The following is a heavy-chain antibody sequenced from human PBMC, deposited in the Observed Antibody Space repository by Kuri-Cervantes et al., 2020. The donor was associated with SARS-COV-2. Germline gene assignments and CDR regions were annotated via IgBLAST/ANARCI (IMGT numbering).Heavy chain of an antibody. J-gene: IGHJ5*02. CDR2: ISSSSSYI. Sequence: GGSLRLSCAASGFTFSSYAMHWVRQAPGKGLEWVSSISSSSSYIYYADSVKGRFTISRDTAKNTVYLQMNSLRAEDTAVYHCARVLQGAIGVAWNTMGHLGNWFDPWGQGTLVTVSS. V-gene: IGHV3-21*01. D-gene: IGHD3-3*01. CDR1: GFTFSSYA. CDR3: ARVLQGAIGVAWNTMGHLGNWFDP.